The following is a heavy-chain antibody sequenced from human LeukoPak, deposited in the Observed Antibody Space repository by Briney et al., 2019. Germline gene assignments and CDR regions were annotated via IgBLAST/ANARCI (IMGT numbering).Heavy chain of an antibody. CDR1: GFTVSNNY. J-gene: IGHJ1*01. V-gene: IGHV3-66*01. CDR3: ARSDPQYYYDSSGYSYPLEFFQH. D-gene: IGHD3-22*01. CDR2: IYSGGRT. Sequence: PGGSLRLSCAASGFTVSNNYMSWVRRAPGKGLEWVSIIYSGGRTFYADSVKGRFTISRDNAKNSLYLQMNSLRGEDTAVYYCARSDPQYYYDSSGYSYPLEFFQHWGQGTLVTVSS.